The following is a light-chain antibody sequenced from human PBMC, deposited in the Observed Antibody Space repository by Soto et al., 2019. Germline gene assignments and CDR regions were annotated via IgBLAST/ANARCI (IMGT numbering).Light chain of an antibody. J-gene: IGLJ1*01. CDR1: SSDVGTYDY. Sequence: QSALTQPASVSGSPGQSITISCTGTSSDVGTYDYDSWHQQHPGKAPKLIIYDVNNRPSGVSSRFSGSKSGNTASLTISGLQAEDEADYYCCSFSTSGTHVFGTGTKLTVL. V-gene: IGLV2-14*01. CDR3: CSFSTSGTHV. CDR2: DVN.